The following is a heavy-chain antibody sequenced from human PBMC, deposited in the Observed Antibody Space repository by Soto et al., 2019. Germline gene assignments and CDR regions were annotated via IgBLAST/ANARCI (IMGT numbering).Heavy chain of an antibody. CDR2: ISAYNGNT. V-gene: IGHV1-18*01. D-gene: IGHD6-13*01. CDR3: AWTRIAAAGYYGMDV. CDR1: GYTFTSYG. J-gene: IGHJ6*02. Sequence: QVQLVQSGAEVKKPGASVKVSCKASGYTFTSYGISWVRQAPGQGLEWMGWISAYNGNTNYAQKLQGRVTMTTDTSTSTAYMELRGLRSDDTAVYYCAWTRIAAAGYYGMDVWGQGTTVTVSS.